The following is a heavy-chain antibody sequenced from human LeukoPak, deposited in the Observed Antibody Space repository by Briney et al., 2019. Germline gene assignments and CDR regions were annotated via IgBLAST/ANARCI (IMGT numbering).Heavy chain of an antibody. V-gene: IGHV1-2*02. CDR1: GYTVTELS. CDR2: INPNSGGT. J-gene: IGHJ4*02. CDR3: AKAANEWELLAGYFDY. D-gene: IGHD1-26*01. Sequence: ASVKVSCKVSGYTVTELSMHWVRQSPGKGLEWMGWINPNSGGTNYAQKFQGRVTMTRDTSISTAYMELSSLRYDDTAVYYCAKAANEWELLAGYFDYWGQGTLVTVSS.